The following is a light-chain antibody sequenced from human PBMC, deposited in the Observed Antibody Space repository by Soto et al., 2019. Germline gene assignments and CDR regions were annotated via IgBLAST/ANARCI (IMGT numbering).Light chain of an antibody. J-gene: IGLJ1*01. CDR3: GAWDSSLNVYV. CDR2: DNI. V-gene: IGLV1-51*01. Sequence: QSVLTQPPSVSAAPGQKITISCSGTSSNIENYYVSWYHQLPGTAPKLLIYDNIKRPSGIPDRFSGSKSGTSATLAITGLQTGGEGDYSCGAWDSSLNVYVFGGGTKVTVL. CDR1: SSNIENYY.